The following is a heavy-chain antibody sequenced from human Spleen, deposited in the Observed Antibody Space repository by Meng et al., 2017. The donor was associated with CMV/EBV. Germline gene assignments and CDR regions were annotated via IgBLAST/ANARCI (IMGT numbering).Heavy chain of an antibody. J-gene: IGHJ4*02. V-gene: IGHV3-23*01. D-gene: IGHD3-10*01. CDR2: ISGSGGSK. Sequence: GESLKISCAASGFTFSDYYMSWIRQAPGKGLEWVSAISGSGGSKYYADSVKARFIISKDISTNTLYLQMNSLRAEDTAVYYCAKDRATGSYQTVFDNWGQGTLVTVSS. CDR1: GFTFSDYY. CDR3: AKDRATGSYQTVFDN.